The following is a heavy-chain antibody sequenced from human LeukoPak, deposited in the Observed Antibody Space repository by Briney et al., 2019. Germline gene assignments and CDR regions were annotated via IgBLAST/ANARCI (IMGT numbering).Heavy chain of an antibody. CDR1: VGSISFFY. CDR3: ARQDAAMVFDY. D-gene: IGHD5-18*01. V-gene: IGHV4-59*08. CDR2: IYYSGST. Sequence: SETLSLTCTVSVGSISFFYWSWIRQPPGQGLEWIGYIYYSGSTNYNPSLKSRVTISVDMSKNQFSLKLSSVTAADTAVYYCARQDAAMVFDYWGQGTLATVSS. J-gene: IGHJ4*02.